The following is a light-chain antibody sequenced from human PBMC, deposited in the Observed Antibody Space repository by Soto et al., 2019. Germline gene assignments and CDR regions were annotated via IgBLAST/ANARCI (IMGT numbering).Light chain of an antibody. J-gene: IGKJ5*01. CDR2: GAS. Sequence: EIVMTQSPVTLSVSPGERATLSCRASQSVSNNLAWYQQKPGQAPRLLIYGASTRAPGITARFSGGGSGTEFTLTISSLQSEDFAVYYCQQYTNWPPITFGQGTRLEIK. CDR1: QSVSNN. CDR3: QQYTNWPPIT. V-gene: IGKV3-15*01.